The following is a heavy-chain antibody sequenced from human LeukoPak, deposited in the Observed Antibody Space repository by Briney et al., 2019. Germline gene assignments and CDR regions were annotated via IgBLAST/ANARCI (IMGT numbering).Heavy chain of an antibody. J-gene: IGHJ4*02. V-gene: IGHV4-59*08. Sequence: PSETLSLTCTVSGGSISSYYWSWIRQPPGKGLEWIGYIYYSGSTNYNPSLKSRVTISVDTSKNQFSLKLSSVTAADAAVYYCASSSWYGKLDYWGQGTLVTVSS. CDR1: GGSISSYY. D-gene: IGHD6-13*01. CDR2: IYYSGST. CDR3: ASSSWYGKLDY.